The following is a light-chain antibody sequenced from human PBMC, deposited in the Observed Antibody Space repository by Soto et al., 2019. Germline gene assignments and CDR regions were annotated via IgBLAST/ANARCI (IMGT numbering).Light chain of an antibody. CDR3: QHSYSSPT. J-gene: IGKJ2*01. CDR1: QNIFTY. Sequence: DIQMTQSPSSPSASVGDRVTITCRASQNIFTYLNWYQQRPGKAPNLLIYAASNLQSGVPSRFSGSGSGTDFTLTISSLQPEDFATYYCQHSYSSPTFGQGTKLEIK. CDR2: AAS. V-gene: IGKV1-39*01.